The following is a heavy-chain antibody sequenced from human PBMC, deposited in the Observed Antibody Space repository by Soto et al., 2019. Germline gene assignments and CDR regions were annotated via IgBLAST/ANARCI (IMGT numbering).Heavy chain of an antibody. Sequence: QVQLQESGPGLVKPSETLSLTCTVSGGSISSYYWSWIRQPPGKGLEWIGHIYYSGSTNYNPSLKSRDTISVNTSKNQFSLNLSSVTAADTAVYYCARHQRGSGWSDYWGQGTLVTVSS. CDR1: GGSISSYY. D-gene: IGHD6-19*01. V-gene: IGHV4-59*08. CDR2: IYYSGST. CDR3: ARHQRGSGWSDY. J-gene: IGHJ4*02.